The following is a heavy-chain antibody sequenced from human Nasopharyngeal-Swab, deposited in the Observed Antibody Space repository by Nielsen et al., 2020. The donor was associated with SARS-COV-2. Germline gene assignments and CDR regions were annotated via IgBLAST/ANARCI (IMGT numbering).Heavy chain of an antibody. Sequence: ASALVTCKASGYFFNNYYIHWVRQAPGQGLEWMGMINPGSGGTTYAQKFQGRVTMTRDTSTSTVFMDLSSLRSEDTAVYYCARRGRCSGSSCDMDVWGQGTTVTVSS. CDR3: ARRGRCSGSSCDMDV. V-gene: IGHV1-46*02. CDR2: INPGSGGT. CDR1: GYFFNNYY. D-gene: IGHD2-2*01. J-gene: IGHJ6*02.